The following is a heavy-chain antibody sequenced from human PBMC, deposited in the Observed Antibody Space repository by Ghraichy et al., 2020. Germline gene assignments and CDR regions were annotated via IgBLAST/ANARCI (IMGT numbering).Heavy chain of an antibody. CDR1: GGTFSSYA. CDR2: IIPIFGTA. V-gene: IGHV1-69*13. D-gene: IGHD1-26*01. J-gene: IGHJ4*02. Sequence: SVKVSCKASGGTFSSYAISWVRQAPGQGLEWMGGIIPIFGTANYAQKFQGRVTITADESTSTAYMELSSLRSEDTAVYYCAREVSGSYSFGIGPSPQYYFDYWGQGTLVTVSS. CDR3: AREVSGSYSFGIGPSPQYYFDY.